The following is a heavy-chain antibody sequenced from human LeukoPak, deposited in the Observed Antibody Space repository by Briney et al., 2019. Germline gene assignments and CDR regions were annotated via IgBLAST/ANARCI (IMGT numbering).Heavy chain of an antibody. Sequence: GASVKVSCKASGFTFTSSAVQWVRQARGQRLEWIGWIVAGSGNTNYAQKFQERVTITRDMSTSTAYMELSSLRSEDTAVYYCAADWDYYDSSGYYPPTFNYWGQGTLVTVSS. CDR2: IVAGSGNT. CDR3: AADWDYYDSSGYYPPTFNY. CDR1: GFTFTSSA. V-gene: IGHV1-58*01. D-gene: IGHD3-22*01. J-gene: IGHJ4*02.